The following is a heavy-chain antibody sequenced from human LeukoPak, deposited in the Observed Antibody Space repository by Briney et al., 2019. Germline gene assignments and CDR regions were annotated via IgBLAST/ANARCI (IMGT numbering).Heavy chain of an antibody. V-gene: IGHV1-69*01. CDR1: GGTFSSYA. CDR3: ARDRCSSTSCYPMRDAFDI. CDR2: IIPIFGTA. D-gene: IGHD2-2*01. J-gene: IGHJ3*02. Sequence: SVKVSCKASGGTFSSYAISRVRQAPGQGLEWMGGIIPIFGTANYAQKFQGRVTITADESTSTAYMELSSLRSEDTAVYYCARDRCSSTSCYPMRDAFDIWGQGTMVTVSS.